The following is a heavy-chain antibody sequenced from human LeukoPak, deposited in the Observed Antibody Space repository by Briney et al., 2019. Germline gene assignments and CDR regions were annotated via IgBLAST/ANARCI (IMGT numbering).Heavy chain of an antibody. V-gene: IGHV4-38-2*02. J-gene: IGHJ4*02. CDR2: IYHSGIT. CDR1: RYSISSGYY. Sequence: PSETLSLTCTVSRYSISSGYYWGWIRQPPGQGLEWIGNIYHSGITSYNPSLKSRVTISVDTSKNRFSLKLYSVTAADTAVYYCARDPSILGAIDYWGQGSLVTVSS. D-gene: IGHD3-3*01. CDR3: ARDPSILGAIDY.